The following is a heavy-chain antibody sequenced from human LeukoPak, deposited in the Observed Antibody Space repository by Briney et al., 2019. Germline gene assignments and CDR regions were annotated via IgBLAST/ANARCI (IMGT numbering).Heavy chain of an antibody. Sequence: SETLSLTCTVSGGSISSSSYYWGWIRQPPGKGLEWIGSIYYSGSTYYNPSLKSRVTISVDTSKNQFSLKLSSVTAADTAVYYCARRIANRNWFDPWGQGTLVTVSS. V-gene: IGHV4-39*01. CDR1: GGSISSSSYY. J-gene: IGHJ5*02. CDR3: ARRIANRNWFDP. CDR2: IYYSGST. D-gene: IGHD1/OR15-1a*01.